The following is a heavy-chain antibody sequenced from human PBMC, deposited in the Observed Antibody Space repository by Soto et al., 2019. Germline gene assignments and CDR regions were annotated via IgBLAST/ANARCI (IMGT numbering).Heavy chain of an antibody. CDR2: ISGSGADT. Sequence: PGGYLRLSCAVSGITFRSHALSWVRQAPGKGLEWVSGISGSGADTHYADSVKGRFTISRDNSKNTLSLQMSSLRADDTAVYYCAKEYGGGTRMITSYFDNWGQGIRVTVSS. CDR1: GITFRSHA. J-gene: IGHJ4*02. D-gene: IGHD3-16*01. CDR3: AKEYGGGTRMITSYFDN. V-gene: IGHV3-23*01.